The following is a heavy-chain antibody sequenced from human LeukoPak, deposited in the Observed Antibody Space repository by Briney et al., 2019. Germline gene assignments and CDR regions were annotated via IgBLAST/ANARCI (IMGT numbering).Heavy chain of an antibody. J-gene: IGHJ5*02. CDR2: ISGSGGST. V-gene: IGHV3-23*01. D-gene: IGHD6-13*01. CDR3: AKDPYDSSRFPNWFDP. CDR1: GFTFSSYA. Sequence: QPGGSLRLSCAASGFTFSSYAMSWVRQAPGKGLEWVSAISGSGGSTYYADSVKGRFTISRDNSKNTLYLQMNSLRAEDTAVYYCAKDPYDSSRFPNWFDPWGQGTLVTVSS.